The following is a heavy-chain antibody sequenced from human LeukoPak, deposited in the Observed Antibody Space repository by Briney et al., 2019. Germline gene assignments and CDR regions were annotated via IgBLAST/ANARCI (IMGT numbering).Heavy chain of an antibody. CDR1: GFTFTTYS. Sequence: GGSLRLSCEASGFTFTTYSMTWVRQAPGKGLEWVSAISGSGGSTYYADSVKGRFTISRDNAKNSLYLQMNSLRAEDTALYYCARGSSSGWVVFDYWGQGTLVTVSS. D-gene: IGHD6-19*01. CDR3: ARGSSSGWVVFDY. V-gene: IGHV3-23*01. CDR2: ISGSGGST. J-gene: IGHJ4*02.